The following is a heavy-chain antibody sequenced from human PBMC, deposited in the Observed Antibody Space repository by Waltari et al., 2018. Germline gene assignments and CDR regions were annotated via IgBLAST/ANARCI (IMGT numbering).Heavy chain of an antibody. V-gene: IGHV1-2*02. CDR2: INPNNGGT. CDR1: GYTFTGYP. D-gene: IGHD3-16*02. Sequence: QVQLVQSGAEVKKPGASVKVSCTASGYTFTGYPIHWMRQAPGQGLEWMGWINPNNGGTNYAQKFQGRVTVTRDTSISTAYMEVSRLRSDDTAVYYCARDFGSVIRYHFDYWGQGTLVTVSS. CDR3: ARDFGSVIRYHFDY. J-gene: IGHJ4*02.